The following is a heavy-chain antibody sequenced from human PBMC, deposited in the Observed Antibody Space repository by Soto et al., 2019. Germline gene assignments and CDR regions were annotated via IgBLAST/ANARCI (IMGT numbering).Heavy chain of an antibody. CDR2: LYSGGTT. D-gene: IGHD4-17*01. Sequence: GGSLILSCAASEFTVTSNYMSWVRQAPGKGLEWVSVLYSGGTTYCADSVKGRFTISRDNSKNTLYLQMNNLRAEDTAVYYCARVQGYGDYVDAFDIWGQGTMVTVSS. V-gene: IGHV3-53*01. CDR1: EFTVTSNY. J-gene: IGHJ3*02. CDR3: ARVQGYGDYVDAFDI.